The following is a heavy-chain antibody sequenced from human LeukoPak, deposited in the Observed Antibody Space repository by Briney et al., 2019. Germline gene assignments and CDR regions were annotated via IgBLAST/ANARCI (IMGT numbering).Heavy chain of an antibody. CDR2: IYPRDSET. CDR1: GYTFTDHW. J-gene: IGHJ2*01. CDR3: ARGWFFDL. Sequence: GESLKISCEASGYTFTDHWIGWVRQMPGKGLEWMGIIYPRDSETRYSPSFQGRVTISVDHSTTTAYLQWGTLKASDTAMYYCARGWFFDLWGRGTPVTVSS. V-gene: IGHV5-51*01.